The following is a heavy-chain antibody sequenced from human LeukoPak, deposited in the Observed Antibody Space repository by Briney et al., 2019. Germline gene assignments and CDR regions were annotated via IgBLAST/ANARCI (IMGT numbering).Heavy chain of an antibody. CDR3: ARHVEIAAAGWVYSDY. D-gene: IGHD6-13*01. CDR2: IYPGGSDT. V-gene: IGHV5-51*01. Sequence: GESLKISCKGSGYSFTSYWIGWVRQMPGKGLEWMGIIYPGGSDTRYSPSFQGQVTISADKSISTAYLQWSSLKASDTAMYYCARHVEIAAAGWVYSDYWGQGTLVTVSS. CDR1: GYSFTSYW. J-gene: IGHJ4*02.